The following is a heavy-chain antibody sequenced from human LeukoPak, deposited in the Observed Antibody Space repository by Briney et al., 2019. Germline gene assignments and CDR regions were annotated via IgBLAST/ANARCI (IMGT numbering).Heavy chain of an antibody. Sequence: ASVKVSCKASGYTFTSYAISWVRQAPGQGLEWMGWMNPNSGNTGYAQKFQGRVTMTRNTSISTAYMELSSLRSEDTAVYYCARGLLYYDFWSGYLNWFDPWGQGTLVTVSS. CDR3: ARGLLYYDFWSGYLNWFDP. CDR1: GYTFTSYA. V-gene: IGHV1-8*02. D-gene: IGHD3-3*01. CDR2: MNPNSGNT. J-gene: IGHJ5*02.